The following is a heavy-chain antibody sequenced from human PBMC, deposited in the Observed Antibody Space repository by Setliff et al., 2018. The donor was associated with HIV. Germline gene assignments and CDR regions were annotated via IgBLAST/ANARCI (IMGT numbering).Heavy chain of an antibody. Sequence: LRLSCAASGFTFSSYSMNWVRQAPGKGLEWVSSISSSSSYIYYADSVKGRFTISRDNAKNSLYLQMNSLRAEDTAVYYCARIGNLWSGYYPYYYYYYMDVWGKGTTVTVSS. CDR1: GFTFSSYS. CDR3: ARIGNLWSGYYPYYYYYYMDV. V-gene: IGHV3-21*01. D-gene: IGHD3-3*01. J-gene: IGHJ6*03. CDR2: ISSSSSYI.